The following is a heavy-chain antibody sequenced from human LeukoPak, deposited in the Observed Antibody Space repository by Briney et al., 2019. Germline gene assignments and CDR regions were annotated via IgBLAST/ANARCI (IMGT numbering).Heavy chain of an antibody. CDR1: GYLFTGFF. J-gene: IGHJ4*02. CDR3: ATLLWFGDFDY. D-gene: IGHD3-10*01. V-gene: IGHV1-2*02. CDR2: VSPNNGGT. Sequence: PLASVKVSCKTSGYLFTGFFIHWVRQAPGQGLEWMGSVSPNNGGTSYAQRFQGRVYMTSDTSTRTAYLQLSGLRFDDTAVYYCATLLWFGDFDYWGQGTPVTVS.